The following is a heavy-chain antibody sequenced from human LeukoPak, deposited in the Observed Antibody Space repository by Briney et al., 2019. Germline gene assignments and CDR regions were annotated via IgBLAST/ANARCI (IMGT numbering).Heavy chain of an antibody. Sequence: GGSLRLSCAASGFTFDDYAMHWVRQAPGKGLGWVSGISWNSGSIGYADSVKGRFTISRDNAKNSLYLQMNSLRAEDTALYYCAKDILREDDYGGNSFDYWGQGTLVTVSS. CDR1: GFTFDDYA. V-gene: IGHV3-9*01. J-gene: IGHJ4*02. D-gene: IGHD4-23*01. CDR2: ISWNSGSI. CDR3: AKDILREDDYGGNSFDY.